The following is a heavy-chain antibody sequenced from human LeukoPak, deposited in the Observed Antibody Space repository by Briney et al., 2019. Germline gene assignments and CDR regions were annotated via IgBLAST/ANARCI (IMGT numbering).Heavy chain of an antibody. CDR2: ISGSGGST. D-gene: IGHD3-10*01. J-gene: IGHJ4*02. Sequence: GGSLRLSCAASGLTFSSYAMSWVRQAPGRGLEWVSAISGSGGSTYYADSVKGRFTISRDNSKNTLYLQMNSLRAEDTAVYYCAKDATYYYGSGSSINDYWGQGTLVTVSS. CDR1: GLTFSSYA. V-gene: IGHV3-23*01. CDR3: AKDATYYYGSGSSINDY.